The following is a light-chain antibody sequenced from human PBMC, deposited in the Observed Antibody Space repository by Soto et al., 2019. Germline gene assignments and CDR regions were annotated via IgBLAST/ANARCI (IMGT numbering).Light chain of an antibody. Sequence: QSALTQPASVSGSPGQSITISCTGTSSDVGGYNYVSWYQQHPGKAPKRMIYDVRDRPSGVSNRFSGSKSGNTASLTISGLQAEDGADYYCNSYTSSSTDVFGAGTKLTVL. J-gene: IGLJ1*01. CDR2: DVR. CDR1: SSDVGGYNY. V-gene: IGLV2-14*01. CDR3: NSYTSSSTDV.